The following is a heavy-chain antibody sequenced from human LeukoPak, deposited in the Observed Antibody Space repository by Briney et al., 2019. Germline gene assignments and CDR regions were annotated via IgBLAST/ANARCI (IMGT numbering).Heavy chain of an antibody. Sequence: SETLSLTCTVSGGSLSSYYWSWIRQPPGKGLEWIGYIYTSGSTNYNPSLKSRVTISVDTSKNQFSLKLSSVTAADTAVYYCARRMGSYGAFDIWGQGTMVTVSS. CDR1: GGSLSSYY. J-gene: IGHJ3*02. CDR2: IYTSGST. CDR3: ARRMGSYGAFDI. D-gene: IGHD3-10*01. V-gene: IGHV4-4*09.